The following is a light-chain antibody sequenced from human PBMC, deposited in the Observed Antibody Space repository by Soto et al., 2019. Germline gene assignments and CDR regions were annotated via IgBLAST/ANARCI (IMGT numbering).Light chain of an antibody. J-gene: IGKJ2*01. V-gene: IGKV1-39*01. CDR3: QQRYSTPS. Sequence: DIQMTQSPSSLSASAGDRVTITCRASQSISSYLNWYQQKPGKAHKLLIYAASSLQSGVPSRFSGSGSGTDFTLTISSLQREDSATYYCQQRYSTPSFGQGTKLEIK. CDR1: QSISSY. CDR2: AAS.